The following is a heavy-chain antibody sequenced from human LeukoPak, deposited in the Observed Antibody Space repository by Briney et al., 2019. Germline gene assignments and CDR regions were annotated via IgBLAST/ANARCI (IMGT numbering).Heavy chain of an antibody. CDR3: ARRGSYDTSFTFDI. V-gene: IGHV5-51*01. J-gene: IGHJ3*02. CDR2: IDPGDSET. D-gene: IGHD1-26*01. Sequence: GESLKISCKGSGYSFTSYWIGRVRQMPGKGLEWMGIIDPGDSETRYSPSFQGQVTISVDKSISTAYLQWSSLKASDTAMYYCARRGSYDTSFTFDIWGQGTMVSVSS. CDR1: GYSFTSYW.